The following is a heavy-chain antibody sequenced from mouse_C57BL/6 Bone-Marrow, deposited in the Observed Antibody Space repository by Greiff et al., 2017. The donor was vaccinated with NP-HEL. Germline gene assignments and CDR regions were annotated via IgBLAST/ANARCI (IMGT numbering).Heavy chain of an antibody. V-gene: IGHV10-3*01. CDR3: MGRRTVVAEGLWYIDV. D-gene: IGHD1-1*01. CDR1: GFTFNTYA. Sequence: EVQVVESGGGLVQPKGSLKLSCAASGFTFNTYAMHWVRQAPGKGLEWVARIRSKSSNYATYYAVSGKDRFTISRDDSQSMLNLQMNNQKNRDTAMYYCMGRRTVVAEGLWYIDVWGTGTTVTVSS. J-gene: IGHJ1*03. CDR2: IRSKSSNYAT.